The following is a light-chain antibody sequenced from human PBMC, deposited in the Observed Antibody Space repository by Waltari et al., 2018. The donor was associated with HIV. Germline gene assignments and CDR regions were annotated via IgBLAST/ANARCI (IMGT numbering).Light chain of an antibody. CDR1: NIGSKS. J-gene: IGLJ1*01. CDR3: QVWDPLSDHPV. V-gene: IGLV3-21*04. CDR2: YNS. Sequence: SHVLSQPPSVSVAPGKPASVTCGGANIGSKSVHWYQQRPGQAPLLIIFYNSDRPSGIPERFSGSNSVGTATLTISRVEAGDESDYYCQVWDPLSDHPVFGTGTKVTVL.